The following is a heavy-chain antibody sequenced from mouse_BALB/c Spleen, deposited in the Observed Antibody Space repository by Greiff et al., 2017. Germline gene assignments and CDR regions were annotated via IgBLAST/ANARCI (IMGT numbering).Heavy chain of an antibody. CDR2: ISYDGSN. D-gene: IGHD1-2*01. CDR1: GYSITSGYY. J-gene: IGHJ4*01. CDR3: ARDPSYYYGYVEDYAMDY. Sequence: EVQLQQSGPGLVKPSQSLSLTCSVTGYSITSGYYWNWIRQFPGNKLEWMGYISYDGSNNYNPSLKNRISITRDTSKNQFFLKLNSVTTEDTATYYCARDPSYYYGYVEDYAMDYWGQGTSVTVSS. V-gene: IGHV3-6*02.